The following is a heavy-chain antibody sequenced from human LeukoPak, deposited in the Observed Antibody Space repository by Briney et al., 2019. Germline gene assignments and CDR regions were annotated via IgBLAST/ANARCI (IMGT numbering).Heavy chain of an antibody. V-gene: IGHV4-59*01. CDR3: ARAREWSPDY. J-gene: IGHJ4*02. D-gene: IGHD3-3*01. CDR1: GGSIISYY. Sequence: PSETLSLTCTVSGGSIISYYWSWIRQPLGKGLEWIGYIYYSGSTNYNPSLKSRVTISVDTSKNQFSLKLSSVTAADTAVYYCARAREWSPDYWGQGTLVTVSS. CDR2: IYYSGST.